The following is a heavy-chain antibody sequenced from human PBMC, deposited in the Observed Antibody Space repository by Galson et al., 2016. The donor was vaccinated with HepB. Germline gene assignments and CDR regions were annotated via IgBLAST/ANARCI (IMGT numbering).Heavy chain of an antibody. Sequence: SLRLSCAGSGFAFGTYTMTWVRQAPGKGLEWVSTINRSGDKTFYADSVKGRFSISKDNSRNMLYLQLNSLRAEDTAQYFCAKEVTDFSASYWYFDLWGRGTQVTVSS. CDR1: GFAFGTYT. CDR2: INRSGDKT. J-gene: IGHJ2*01. V-gene: IGHV3-23*01. CDR3: AKEVTDFSASYWYFDL. D-gene: IGHD2-21*02.